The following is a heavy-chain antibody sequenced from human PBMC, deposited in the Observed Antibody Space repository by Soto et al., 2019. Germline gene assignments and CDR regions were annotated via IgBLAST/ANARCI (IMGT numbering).Heavy chain of an antibody. CDR3: ARSEGWGGTGLGAFDI. CDR1: GFTFSSYW. J-gene: IGHJ3*02. V-gene: IGHV3-7*01. Sequence: EVQLVEPGGGLVQPGGSLRLSCAASGFTFSSYWMSWVRQAPGKGLEWVANIKQDGSEKYYVDSVKGRFTISRVNAKNSLYLQMNSLRAEDTAVYYCARSEGWGGTGLGAFDIWGQGTMVTVSS. CDR2: IKQDGSEK. D-gene: IGHD1-26*01.